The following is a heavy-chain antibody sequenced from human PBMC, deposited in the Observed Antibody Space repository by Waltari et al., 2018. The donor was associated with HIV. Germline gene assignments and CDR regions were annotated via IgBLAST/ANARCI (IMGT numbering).Heavy chain of an antibody. Sequence: QVQLVESGGGVVQPGGSLRLSCTASGFTFRTYGMYWVRQAPGKGLQWVAFIRYDGTNKYYADSVKGRFIISRDNSKNTLSLQMHSLRAEDTAVYYCAKAPHHYDSSGPVYWGQGTLVTVSS. D-gene: IGHD3-22*01. CDR3: AKAPHHYDSSGPVY. J-gene: IGHJ4*02. CDR2: IRYDGTNK. CDR1: GFTFRTYG. V-gene: IGHV3-30*02.